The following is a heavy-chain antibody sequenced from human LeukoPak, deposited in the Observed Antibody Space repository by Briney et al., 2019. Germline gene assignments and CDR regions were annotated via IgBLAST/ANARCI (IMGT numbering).Heavy chain of an antibody. CDR1: GLTFSRYN. V-gene: IGHV3-21*01. CDR2: IGTSSNNI. D-gene: IGHD1-7*01. J-gene: IGHJ4*02. Sequence: GGSLRLSCAASGLTFSRYNMNWVRQAPGKGLEWVSSIGTSSNNIYYTDSVKGRFTISRDNAKNSLYLQVDSLRVEDTAVYFCASGTVGNYALDYWGQGTLVAVSS. CDR3: ASGTVGNYALDY.